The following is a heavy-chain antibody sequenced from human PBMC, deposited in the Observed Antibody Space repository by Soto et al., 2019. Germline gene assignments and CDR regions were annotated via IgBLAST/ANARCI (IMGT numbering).Heavy chain of an antibody. D-gene: IGHD5-12*01. V-gene: IGHV3-23*01. J-gene: IGHJ4*02. CDR1: GFTFNAHA. Sequence: EVQLLESGGGLAQPGGSLRLSCVASGFTFNAHAMSWIRQAPGKGLEWVSSTTARGSLTDYAGSVKGRFTISRDNSKNTVFLQMNSLRVEDAAVYYCGMATGGWYWGQGALVTVSS. CDR3: GMATGGWY. CDR2: TTARGSLT.